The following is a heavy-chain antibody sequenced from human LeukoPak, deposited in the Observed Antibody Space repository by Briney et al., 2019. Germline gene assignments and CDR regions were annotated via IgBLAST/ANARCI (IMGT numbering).Heavy chain of an antibody. Sequence: SGKVSCNASGYTFTSYAISWVRHAPGQGSEWMGWISAYNGNTTYAQKRQGRVTMTTDTSTSTVYMELRSLRSDDTAVYYCATGGAAAALDWFDSWGQGTLVTVSS. J-gene: IGHJ5*01. D-gene: IGHD6-13*01. CDR3: ATGGAAAALDWFDS. CDR2: ISAYNGNT. CDR1: GYTFTSYA. V-gene: IGHV1-18*01.